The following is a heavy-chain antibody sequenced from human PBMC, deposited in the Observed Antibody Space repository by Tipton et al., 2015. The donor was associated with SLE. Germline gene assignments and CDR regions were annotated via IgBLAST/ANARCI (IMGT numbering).Heavy chain of an antibody. CDR1: GGTFSSYA. CDR2: IIPIFGTA. Sequence: QLPLVQSGAEVKKPGSSVKVSCKASGGTFSSYAISWVRQAPGQGLEWLGGIIPIFGTANYAQQFQGRVTITADEPTSTAYMELSSRRSEDTAVYYCARGGHYDILTGYFPAPGYYYYGLDVWGQGTTVTGSS. CDR3: ARGGHYDILTGYFPAPGYYYYGLDV. J-gene: IGHJ6*02. D-gene: IGHD3-9*01. V-gene: IGHV1-69*01.